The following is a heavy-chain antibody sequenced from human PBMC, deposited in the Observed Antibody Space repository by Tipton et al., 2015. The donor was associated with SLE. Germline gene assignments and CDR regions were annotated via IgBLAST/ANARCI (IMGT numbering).Heavy chain of an antibody. CDR1: GGSFSGYY. V-gene: IGHV4-34*01. Sequence: TLSLTCAVYGGSFSGYYWIWIRQPPGKGLEWIGEVNHTGSTNYNPSFKSRVTISVDTSKNQFSLKLTSVTAADTSVYYCARGLWFGELSGAPLPDYWGQGTLVTVSS. CDR3: ARGLWFGELSGAPLPDY. CDR2: VNHTGST. J-gene: IGHJ4*02. D-gene: IGHD3-10*01.